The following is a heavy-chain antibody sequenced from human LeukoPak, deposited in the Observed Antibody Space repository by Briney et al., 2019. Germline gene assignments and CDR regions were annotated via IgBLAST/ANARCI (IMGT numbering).Heavy chain of an antibody. CDR1: GGSITSYY. CDR2: IYYTGST. Sequence: SETLSLTCNVSGGSITSYYWNWIRQSPGKGLEWIGYIYYTGSTNSNPSLKSRLTISLDTSKKQFSPKLSSVTAADTAIYYCASSYFYDGNRYFDYWGQGALVTVSS. V-gene: IGHV4-59*08. D-gene: IGHD3-22*01. J-gene: IGHJ4*02. CDR3: ASSYFYDGNRYFDY.